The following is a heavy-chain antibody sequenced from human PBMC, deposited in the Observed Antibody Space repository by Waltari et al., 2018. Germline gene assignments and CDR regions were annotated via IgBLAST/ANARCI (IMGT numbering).Heavy chain of an antibody. Sequence: EVQLVESGGDLVQPGGSLRLACAASGVRFSRDWMNLVRQIPGKGLEWVALIKDDGSDKWYVDSVEGRFTVSRDNAKNSLYLEMSSLRSEDTALYYCARDYGWGALDIWGQGTMVTVSS. V-gene: IGHV3-7*01. CDR1: GVRFSRDW. CDR3: ARDYGWGALDI. CDR2: IKDDGSDK. J-gene: IGHJ3*02. D-gene: IGHD3-16*01.